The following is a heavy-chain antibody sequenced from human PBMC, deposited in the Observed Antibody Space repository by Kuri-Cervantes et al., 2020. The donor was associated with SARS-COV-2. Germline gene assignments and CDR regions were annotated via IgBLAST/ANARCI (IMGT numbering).Heavy chain of an antibody. CDR2: INAGNGNT. J-gene: IGHJ6*03. D-gene: IGHD5-18*01. V-gene: IGHV1-3*01. CDR3: ARARRLPSAMDV. Sequence: GGSLRLSCKASGYTFTSYAMHWVRQAPGQRLEWMGWINAGNGNTKYSQKFQGRVTITRDTSTSTVYMELSSLRSEDTAVYYCARARRLPSAMDVWGKGTTVTVSS. CDR1: GYTFTSYA.